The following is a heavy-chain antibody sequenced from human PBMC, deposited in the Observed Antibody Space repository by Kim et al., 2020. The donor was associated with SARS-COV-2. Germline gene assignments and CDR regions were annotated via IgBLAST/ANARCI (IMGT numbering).Heavy chain of an antibody. CDR1: GFTFGDYY. Sequence: GGSLRLSCAASGFTFGDYYMSWIRQAPGKGLECVSYISNRSSYTKSADSVKGRFTISRDNAKNSLYLQMNRLRADDTAIYYCASLKLAVGGMYYFDSWG. J-gene: IGHJ4*01. D-gene: IGHD3-16*01. CDR3: ASLKLAVGGMYYFDS. V-gene: IGHV3-11*06. CDR2: ISNRSSYT.